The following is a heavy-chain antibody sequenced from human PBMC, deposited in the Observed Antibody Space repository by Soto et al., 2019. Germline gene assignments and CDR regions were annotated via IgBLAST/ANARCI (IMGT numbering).Heavy chain of an antibody. J-gene: IGHJ4*02. CDR1: GGSISSGDYY. D-gene: IGHD1-1*01. Sequence: ASETLSLTCTVSGGSISSGDYYWSWLRQPPGKGLEWIGYISSSGSTYYNPSLMSRLVISVDTSKNQFSLKVNSVTAADTAVYYCARARSKNEDYCDYWGQGTLVTVSS. CDR2: ISSSGST. V-gene: IGHV4-30-4*01. CDR3: ARARSKNEDYCDY.